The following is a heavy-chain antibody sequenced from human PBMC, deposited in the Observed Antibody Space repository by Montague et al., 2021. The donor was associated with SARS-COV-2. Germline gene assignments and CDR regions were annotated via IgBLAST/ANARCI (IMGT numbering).Heavy chain of an antibody. V-gene: IGHV4-31*03. Sequence: TLSLTCTVSGGSISSGGYYWSWIRQHPGKGLEWIGYIYHSGSTYYNPSLKSRVTISVDTSKNQFSLKLSSVTAADTAVYYCARLTAGYCSGGSCYWGTGFDYWGQGTLVTVSS. J-gene: IGHJ4*02. CDR1: GGSISSGGYY. D-gene: IGHD2-15*01. CDR3: ARLTAGYCSGGSCYWGTGFDY. CDR2: IYHSGST.